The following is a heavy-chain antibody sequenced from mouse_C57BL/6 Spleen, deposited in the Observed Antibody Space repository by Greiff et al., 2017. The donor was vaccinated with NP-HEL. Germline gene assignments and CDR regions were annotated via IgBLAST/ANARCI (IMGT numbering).Heavy chain of an antibody. D-gene: IGHD1-1*01. Sequence: EVQLQESGAELVRPGASVKLSCTASGFNIKDDYMHWVKQRPEQGLEWIGWIDPENGDTEYASKFQGKATITADTSSNTAYLQLSSLTSEDTAVYYCTTYRGGSSWFAYWGQGTLVTVSA. J-gene: IGHJ3*01. CDR3: TTYRGGSSWFAY. CDR1: GFNIKDDY. CDR2: IDPENGDT. V-gene: IGHV14-4*01.